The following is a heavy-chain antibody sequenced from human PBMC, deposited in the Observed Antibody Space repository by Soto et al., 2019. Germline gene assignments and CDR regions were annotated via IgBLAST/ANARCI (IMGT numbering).Heavy chain of an antibody. J-gene: IGHJ4*02. CDR2: ISGNGVDV. Sequence: EVQLVESGGGLVQPGGSLRLSCSASGFTFSNHALHWVRQAPGKRLEYVSGISGNGVDVDYAASVNSRFTISRDNSKNTLYLQMTSLTTEDTAIYYCVRASSYTVTYDYWGQGTLVTVSS. CDR3: VRASSYTVTYDY. V-gene: IGHV3-64D*08. D-gene: IGHD4-17*01. CDR1: GFTFSNHA.